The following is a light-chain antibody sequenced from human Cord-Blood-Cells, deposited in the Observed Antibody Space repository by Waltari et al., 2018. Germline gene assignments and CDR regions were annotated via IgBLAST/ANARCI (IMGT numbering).Light chain of an antibody. CDR2: GAP. J-gene: IGKJ1*01. V-gene: IGKV3-15*01. CDR3: QQYNNWPPWT. CDR1: QRVSSN. Sequence: DIVMTQSHAHLPESPGERAILSCRASQRVSSNLAWYQQKPGQAPRLLIYGAPPRAAGIPARFSGSGSGTEFTLTISSLQSEDFAVYYGQQYNNWPPWTFGQGTKVEIK.